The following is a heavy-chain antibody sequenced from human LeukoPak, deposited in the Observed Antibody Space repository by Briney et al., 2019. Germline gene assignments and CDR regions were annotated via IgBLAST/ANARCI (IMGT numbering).Heavy chain of an antibody. Sequence: GGSLRLSCAASGFTFSSYAMSWVRQAPGKGLEWVSAISGSGGSTYYADSVKGRFTISRDNAKNSLYLQMNSLRAEDTAVYYCARDQRFYYDSSGYLDYWGQGTLVTVSS. CDR2: ISGSGGST. CDR3: ARDQRFYYDSSGYLDY. J-gene: IGHJ4*02. D-gene: IGHD3-22*01. V-gene: IGHV3-23*01. CDR1: GFTFSSYA.